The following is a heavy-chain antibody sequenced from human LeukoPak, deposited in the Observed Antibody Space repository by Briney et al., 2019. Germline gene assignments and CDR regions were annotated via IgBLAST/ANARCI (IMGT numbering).Heavy chain of an antibody. CDR3: ARDRTMVRGVRLVDY. J-gene: IGHJ4*02. CDR2: ISAYNGNT. Sequence: ASVKVSCKASGYTFTSYGISWVRQAPGQGLEWMGWISAYNGNTNYAQKLQGRVTMTTDTSTSTAYMELRSLRSDDTAVYYCARDRTMVRGVRLVDYWGKGNVVTVSS. CDR1: GYTFTSYG. D-gene: IGHD3-10*01. V-gene: IGHV1-18*01.